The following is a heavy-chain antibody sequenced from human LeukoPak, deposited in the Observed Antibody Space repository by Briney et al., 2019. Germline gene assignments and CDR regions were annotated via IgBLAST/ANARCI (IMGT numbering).Heavy chain of an antibody. J-gene: IGHJ4*02. V-gene: IGHV3-9*01. CDR1: GFRFDDYA. Sequence: GGSLRLSCAASGFRFDDYAMHWVRQAPGKGLEWVSGISWNSGSIGYADSVKGRFTISRDNAKNSLHLQMNSLRADDTAVYYCASRGDPPGYPFDYWAREPWSPSPQ. CDR3: ASRGDPPGYPFDY. CDR2: ISWNSGSI. D-gene: IGHD2-21*01.